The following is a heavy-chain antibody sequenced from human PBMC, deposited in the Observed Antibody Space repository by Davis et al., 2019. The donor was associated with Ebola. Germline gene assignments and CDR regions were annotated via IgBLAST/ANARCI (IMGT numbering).Heavy chain of an antibody. D-gene: IGHD6-19*01. Sequence: AASVKVSCKASGYTFTTYAITWVRQAPGQGLEWMGWISAYNGNTNYAQKFQGRVTMTTDTSTSTAYMELSSLRSEDTAVYYCARGLTGYSSGWYDYWGQGTLVTVSS. CDR1: GYTFTTYA. V-gene: IGHV1-18*04. CDR3: ARGLTGYSSGWYDY. J-gene: IGHJ4*02. CDR2: ISAYNGNT.